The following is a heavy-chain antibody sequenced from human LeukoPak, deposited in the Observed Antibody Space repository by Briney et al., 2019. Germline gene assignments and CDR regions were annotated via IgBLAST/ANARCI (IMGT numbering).Heavy chain of an antibody. CDR3: AKSRTYCSSTSCYPYYYGMDV. J-gene: IGHJ6*02. CDR1: GFTFSSYA. D-gene: IGHD2-2*01. V-gene: IGHV3-23*01. CDR2: IGGSGGST. Sequence: GGSLRLSCAASGFTFSSYAMSWVRQAPGKGLEWVSAIGGSGGSTYYADSVKGRFTISRDNSKNTLYLQMNSLRAEDTAVYYCAKSRTYCSSTSCYPYYYGMDVWGQGTTVTVSS.